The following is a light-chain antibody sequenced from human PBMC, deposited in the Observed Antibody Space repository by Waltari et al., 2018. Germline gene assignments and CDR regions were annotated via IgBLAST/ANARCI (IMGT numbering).Light chain of an antibody. J-gene: IGKJ4*01. CDR2: AAS. CDR1: QSIGSW. Sequence: DIQMTQSPSSVSASIGDRVIITCRASQSIGSWLAWYQQKPGKAPKLLIYAASSLQSGVPSTFSGSGSGTDFTLTITSLQPEHFATYYCQQTGSFPSTFGGGTKVEIK. CDR3: QQTGSFPST. V-gene: IGKV1-12*02.